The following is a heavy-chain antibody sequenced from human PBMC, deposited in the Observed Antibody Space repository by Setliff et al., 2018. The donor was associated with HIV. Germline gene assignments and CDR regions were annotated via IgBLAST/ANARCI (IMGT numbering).Heavy chain of an antibody. V-gene: IGHV4-39*01. D-gene: IGHD6-6*01. Sequence: PSETLSLTCTVSAGSIRSSTYYWAWIRQPPGKGLEWIGTIYYSGSTYYNPSLKSRATISVDMSKNQFSLKLSSVTAADTAVYYCARLAASIAARRRFDYWGQGTLVTVSS. CDR2: IYYSGST. CDR3: ARLAASIAARRRFDY. J-gene: IGHJ4*02. CDR1: AGSIRSSTYY.